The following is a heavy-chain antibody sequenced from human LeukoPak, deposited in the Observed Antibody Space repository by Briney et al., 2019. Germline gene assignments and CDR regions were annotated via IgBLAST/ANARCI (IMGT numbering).Heavy chain of an antibody. Sequence: GSSVKVSCKASGGTFSSYAISWVRQAPGQGLEWMGGIIPIFGTANYAQKFQGRVTTTTDESTSTAYMELSSLRSEDTAVYYCARSKFTAGRGAFDIWGQGTMVTVSS. V-gene: IGHV1-69*05. CDR2: IIPIFGTA. CDR3: ARSKFTAGRGAFDI. D-gene: IGHD6-19*01. CDR1: GGTFSSYA. J-gene: IGHJ3*02.